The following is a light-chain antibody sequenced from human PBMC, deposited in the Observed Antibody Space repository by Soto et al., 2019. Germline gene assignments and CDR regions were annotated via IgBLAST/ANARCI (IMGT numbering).Light chain of an antibody. CDR1: TSNIGAGYD. Sequence: QSVLTQPPSVSGAPGQRVTISCAGNTSNIGAGYDVHWYQQFPGTAPRLVIHANTNRPSGVPDRFSGSKSGTSASLAITGLQAEDEADYYCQSYDSSLSVWVFGGGTKLTVL. V-gene: IGLV1-40*01. CDR2: ANT. CDR3: QSYDSSLSVWV. J-gene: IGLJ3*02.